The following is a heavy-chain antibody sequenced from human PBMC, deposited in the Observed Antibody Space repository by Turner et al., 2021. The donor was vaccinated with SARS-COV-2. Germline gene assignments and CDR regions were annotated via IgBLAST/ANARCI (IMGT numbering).Heavy chain of an antibody. CDR2: IKQDGSEK. CDR1: GFTFSSYW. V-gene: IGHV3-7*01. CDR3: TRDSAYYDFWSGYYTGRENPYFDY. D-gene: IGHD3-3*01. Sequence: EVQLVESGGGLVQPGGSMRVSCAASGFTFSSYWMNWVRQAPGKGLEWVANIKQDGSEKYYVDSVNGRFTISRDNAKNSLYLQMNSLRAEDTAVYYCTRDSAYYDFWSGYYTGRENPYFDYWGQGTLVTVSS. J-gene: IGHJ4*02.